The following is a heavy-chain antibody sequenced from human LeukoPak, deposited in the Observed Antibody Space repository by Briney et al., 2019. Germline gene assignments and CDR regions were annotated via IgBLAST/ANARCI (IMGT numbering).Heavy chain of an antibody. Sequence: SETLSLTCTVSGGSISSYYWSWIRQPAGKGLGWIGRIYTSGSTNYNPSLKSRVTMSVDTSKNQFSLKLSSVTAADTAVYYCARDEYCSSTSCYTDYYYMDVWGKGTSVTVSS. J-gene: IGHJ6*03. CDR1: GGSISSYY. CDR3: ARDEYCSSTSCYTDYYYMDV. V-gene: IGHV4-4*07. CDR2: IYTSGST. D-gene: IGHD2-2*02.